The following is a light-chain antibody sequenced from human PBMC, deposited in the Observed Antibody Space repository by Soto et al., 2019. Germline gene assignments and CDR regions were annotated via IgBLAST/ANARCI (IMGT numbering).Light chain of an antibody. Sequence: DIQMTQSPSSLSASVGDRVTITCRASQGISNYLAWYQQKPGKVPKLLIYAASTLQSGVPSRFSGSGSGTDFTLTIISLQPEEVATYDCQKYHIASWTFGHGTNVAIK. V-gene: IGKV1-27*01. J-gene: IGKJ1*01. CDR3: QKYHIASWT. CDR2: AAS. CDR1: QGISNY.